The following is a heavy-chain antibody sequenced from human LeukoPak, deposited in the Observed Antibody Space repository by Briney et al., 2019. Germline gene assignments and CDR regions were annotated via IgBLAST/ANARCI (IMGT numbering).Heavy chain of an antibody. Sequence: GRSLRLSCAASGFTFSAHNMNWVRRTPGKGLEWVSSITTSSSYMFYADSVRGRFTISRDNAENSLYLQMNSLRDEDTAVYYCARDPYSGGYGAYYYYYMDVWGKGTTVTVSS. V-gene: IGHV3-21*01. CDR2: ITTSSSYM. D-gene: IGHD6-19*01. CDR3: ARDPYSGGYGAYYYYYMDV. J-gene: IGHJ6*03. CDR1: GFTFSAHN.